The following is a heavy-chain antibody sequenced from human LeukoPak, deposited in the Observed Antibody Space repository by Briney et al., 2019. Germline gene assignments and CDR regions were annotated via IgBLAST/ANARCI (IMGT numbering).Heavy chain of an antibody. V-gene: IGHV4-59*01. CDR3: ARGPPGIAVAGTKTPLYYFDY. J-gene: IGHJ4*02. CDR2: IYYSWST. CDR1: GGSISSYY. Sequence: PSETLSLTCAVSGGSISSYYWSWIRQPPGKGLEWIGYIYYSWSTNYNPSLKSRVTISVATSKNQFSLKLSSVTAADTAVYYCARGPPGIAVAGTKTPLYYFDYWGQGTLVTVSS. D-gene: IGHD6-19*01.